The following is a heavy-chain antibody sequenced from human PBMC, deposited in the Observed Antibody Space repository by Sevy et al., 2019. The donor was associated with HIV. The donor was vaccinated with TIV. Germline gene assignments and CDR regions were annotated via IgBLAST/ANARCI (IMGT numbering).Heavy chain of an antibody. D-gene: IGHD3-16*01. CDR1: GGSISSSRHY. Sequence: SQTLSLTCNVSGGSISSSRHYWGWIRQSPGKSLEWIRSRFYSGGAYYNPSLQSRVTMSVDTSKNQFSLNVNSVTAADTAVYYCARHPLGNWFDLWGQGILVTVSS. V-gene: IGHV4-39*01. J-gene: IGHJ5*02. CDR2: RFYSGGA. CDR3: ARHPLGNWFDL.